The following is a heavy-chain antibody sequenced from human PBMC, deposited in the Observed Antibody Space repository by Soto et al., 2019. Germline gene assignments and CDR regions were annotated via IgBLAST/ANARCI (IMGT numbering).Heavy chain of an antibody. CDR2: IIPILGIA. J-gene: IGHJ3*02. Sequence: QVQLVQSGAEVKKPGSSVKVSCKASGGTFSSYTISWVRQAPGQGLEWMGRIIPILGIATYAQKFQGRVTITEDKSTSTDYMELSSLRSEDTAVYYCARGIEMAPFAFDIWGQGTMVTVSS. CDR1: GGTFSSYT. V-gene: IGHV1-69*02. D-gene: IGHD2-15*01. CDR3: ARGIEMAPFAFDI.